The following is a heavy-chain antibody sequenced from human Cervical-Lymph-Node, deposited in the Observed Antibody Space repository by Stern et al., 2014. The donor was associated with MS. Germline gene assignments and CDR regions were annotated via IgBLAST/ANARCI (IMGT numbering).Heavy chain of an antibody. CDR2: IIPIVGTA. J-gene: IGHJ4*02. CDR3: ARDRRHFDTSGGYYFDS. CDR1: GGTFSFYA. D-gene: IGHD3-22*01. V-gene: IGHV1-69*01. Sequence: QEQLVQSGAEVKKPGSSVKVSCTASGGTFSFYAINWVRQAPGQGPEWMGGIIPIVGTANYAQNFQGRVTITADESTNTAYMELSSLRSEDTAVYYCARDRRHFDTSGGYYFDSWGQGTLVTVSS.